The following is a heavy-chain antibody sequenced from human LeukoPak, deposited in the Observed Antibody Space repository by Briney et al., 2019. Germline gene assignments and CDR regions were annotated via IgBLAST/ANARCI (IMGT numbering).Heavy chain of an antibody. J-gene: IGHJ4*02. V-gene: IGHV1-69*13. CDR3: AREGSRVVVNPFDY. Sequence: GASVKVSCKTSGGTFSSYAISWVRQAPGQGLEWMGGIIPIFGTANYAEKFQGRVTITADESTSTAYMELSSLGSEDTAVYYCAREGSRVVVNPFDYWGQGTLVTVSS. D-gene: IGHD3-22*01. CDR2: IIPIFGTA. CDR1: GGTFSSYA.